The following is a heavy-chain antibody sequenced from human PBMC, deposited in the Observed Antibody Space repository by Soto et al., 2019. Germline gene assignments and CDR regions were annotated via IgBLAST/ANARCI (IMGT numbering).Heavy chain of an antibody. J-gene: IGHJ4*02. CDR3: NRDGPRY. Sequence: HPGGSLRLSCAASGFNFGDYGMTWVRQAPGKGLEWVGFIRSKTYGGTPQYAASVEGRFTISRDDSQGIAYLQMNNLKTEDTAVYYCNRDGPRYWGQGVMVTVSS. CDR2: IRSKTYGGTP. CDR1: GFNFGDYG. V-gene: IGHV3-49*04.